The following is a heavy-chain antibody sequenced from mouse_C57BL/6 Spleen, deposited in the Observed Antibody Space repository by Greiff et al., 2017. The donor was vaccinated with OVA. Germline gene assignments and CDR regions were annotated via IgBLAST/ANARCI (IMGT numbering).Heavy chain of an antibody. D-gene: IGHD4-1*01. J-gene: IGHJ3*01. CDR1: GFTFTDYY. V-gene: IGHV7-3*01. CDR2: IRNKANGYTT. CDR3: ARDWTSFAY. Sequence: EVQRVESGGGLVQPGGSLSLSCAASGFTFTDYYMSWVRQPPGKALEWLGFIRNKANGYTTEYSASVKGRFTISRDNSQSILYLQMNALRAEDSATYYCARDWTSFAYWGQGTLVTVSA.